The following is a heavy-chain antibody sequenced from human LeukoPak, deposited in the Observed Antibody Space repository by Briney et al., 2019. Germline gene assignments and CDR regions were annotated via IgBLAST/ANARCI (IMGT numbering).Heavy chain of an antibody. CDR3: ARDQRSESYYPWGWFDP. D-gene: IGHD1-26*01. CDR2: IYSDGST. V-gene: IGHV3-66*02. J-gene: IGHJ5*02. CDR1: GFAVSTNY. Sequence: QSGGSLRLSCAASGFAVSTNYLSWVRQAPGKGLEWVSVIYSDGSTYYTDSVKGRFTISRDNSKNTPYLQMNSLRPEDTAVYYCARDQRSESYYPWGWFDPWGQGTLVTVSS.